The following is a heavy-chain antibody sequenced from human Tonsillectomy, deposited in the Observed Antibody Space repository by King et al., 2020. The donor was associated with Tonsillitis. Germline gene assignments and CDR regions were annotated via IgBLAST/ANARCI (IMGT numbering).Heavy chain of an antibody. D-gene: IGHD3-10*01. Sequence: VQLVESGAEVKRPGASVKVSCKASGYTFTGHCLHWVRQAPGQGLEWVGWINPNSGDTDYAKNFQGRVTMTRDTSISTADMELSRLRSDDTAVYYCARDYYGSGNYPDAFDIWGQGTMVTVSS. CDR1: GYTFTGHC. CDR3: ARDYYGSGNYPDAFDI. J-gene: IGHJ3*02. CDR2: INPNSGDT. V-gene: IGHV1-2*02.